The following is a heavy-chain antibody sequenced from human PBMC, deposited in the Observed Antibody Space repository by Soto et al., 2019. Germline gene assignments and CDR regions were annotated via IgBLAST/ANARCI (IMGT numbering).Heavy chain of an antibody. CDR1: GFTFSSYG. CDR2: IWYDGSNK. CDR3: ARDSIGGRHHWELELSVNWFDP. V-gene: IGHV3-33*01. D-gene: IGHD1-7*01. Sequence: GGSLRLSCAASGFTFSSYGMHWVRQAPGKGLEWVAVIWYDGSNKYYADSVKGRFIISRDNSKNTLYLQMNSLRAEDTAVYYCARDSIGGRHHWELELSVNWFDPWGQGTLVTVSS. J-gene: IGHJ5*02.